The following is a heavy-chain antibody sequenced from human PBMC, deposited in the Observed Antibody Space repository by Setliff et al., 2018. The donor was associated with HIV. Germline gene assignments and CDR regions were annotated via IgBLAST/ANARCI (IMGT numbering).Heavy chain of an antibody. CDR3: ASPASGGSSGQYHF. D-gene: IGHD6-19*01. J-gene: IGHJ4*02. CDR2: IHYSGNT. Sequence: PSETLSLTCAVSGGSINSGGYYWTWIRQHPGMGLEWIGYIHYSGNTYYNPSIKSQVTISVDTSKNQFSLKLSSVTAADTAVYYCASPASGGSSGQYHFWGQGTLVTVSS. V-gene: IGHV4-31*11. CDR1: GGSINSGGYY.